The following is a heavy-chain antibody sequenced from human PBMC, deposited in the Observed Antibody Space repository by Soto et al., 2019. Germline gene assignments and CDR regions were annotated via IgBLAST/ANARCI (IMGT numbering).Heavy chain of an antibody. CDR1: GFTFSSYA. D-gene: IGHD1-26*01. CDR3: VKDAYSGSYDDAFDI. V-gene: IGHV3-64D*06. Sequence: PRWSLRLSCAASGFTFSSYAMHWVRQAPGKGLEYVSAISSNGGSTYYADSVKGRFTISRDNSKNTLYLQMSSLRAEDTAVYYCVKDAYSGSYDDAFDIWGQGTMVTVSS. J-gene: IGHJ3*02. CDR2: ISSNGGST.